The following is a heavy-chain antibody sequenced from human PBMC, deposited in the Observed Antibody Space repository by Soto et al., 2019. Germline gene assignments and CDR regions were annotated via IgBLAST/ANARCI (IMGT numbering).Heavy chain of an antibody. D-gene: IGHD6-13*01. CDR1: GFTFSSYA. CDR3: AKDPRLHPRAAAGQHLGTQAIDD. J-gene: IGHJ4*02. CDR2: ISASGVST. Sequence: GGSLRLSCSASGFTFSSYAMGWVRQAPGKXLEWVSTISASGVSTYHADSVKGRFTISRDNSKNTLYLQMNSLRAEDTAVYYCAKDPRLHPRAAAGQHLGTQAIDDWGQGTLVTVSS. V-gene: IGHV3-23*01.